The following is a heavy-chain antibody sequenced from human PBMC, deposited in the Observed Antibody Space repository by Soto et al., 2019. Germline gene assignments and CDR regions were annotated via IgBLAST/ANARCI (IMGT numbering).Heavy chain of an antibody. CDR3: ARSSGGNFGIIIEGTNWFAP. CDR1: RDTFTSYY. Sequence: QLVQSGGEVKQPGASVKVSCKAPRDTFTSYYINWVRQAPGQGLEWMGVINPHVGSTAYAQKFKGRVTLTRDTSASTVYMEVSSLTSEDTAMYYCARSSGGNFGIIIEGTNWFAPWGQGTLVTVSS. D-gene: IGHD1-26*01. CDR2: INPHVGST. J-gene: IGHJ5*02. V-gene: IGHV1-46*01.